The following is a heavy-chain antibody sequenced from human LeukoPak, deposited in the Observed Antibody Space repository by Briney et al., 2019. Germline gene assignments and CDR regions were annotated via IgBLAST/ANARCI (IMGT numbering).Heavy chain of an antibody. CDR1: GYTFTSYD. CDR2: MNPNSGNT. J-gene: IGHJ1*01. Sequence: AASVKVSCKASGYTFTSYDINWVRQATGQGLEWMGWMNPNSGNTGYAQKFQGRVTMTRNTSISTAYMELSSLRSEDTAVYYCARDLLSGSGSYYKGPYFQHWGQGTLVTVSS. D-gene: IGHD3-10*01. CDR3: ARDLLSGSGSYYKGPYFQH. V-gene: IGHV1-8*01.